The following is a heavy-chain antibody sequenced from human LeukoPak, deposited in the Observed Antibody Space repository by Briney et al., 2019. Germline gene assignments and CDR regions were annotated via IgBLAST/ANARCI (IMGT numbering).Heavy chain of an antibody. Sequence: GASVKVSCKASGYTFTGYGINWVRQAPGQGLEWMGWISAYNGNTNYAQKLQGRVTMTTDTSTSTAYMELRSLRSDDTAVYYCARAKGYSSSWYPCDYWGQGTLVTVSS. CDR2: ISAYNGNT. CDR3: ARAKGYSSSWYPCDY. D-gene: IGHD6-13*01. J-gene: IGHJ4*02. CDR1: GYTFTGYG. V-gene: IGHV1-18*01.